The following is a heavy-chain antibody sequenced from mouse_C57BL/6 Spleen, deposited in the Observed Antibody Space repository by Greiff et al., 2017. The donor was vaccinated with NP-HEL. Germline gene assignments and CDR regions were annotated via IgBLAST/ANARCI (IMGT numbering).Heavy chain of an antibody. Sequence: QVQLQQSGPELVRPGVSVKLSCKASGYTFTDYYINWVKQRPGQGLEWIARIYPGSGNTYYNEKFKGKATLTAEKSSSTAYMQLSSLTSEDSAVYFCARPYGSSPYYAMDYWGQGTSVTVSS. CDR1: GYTFTDYY. D-gene: IGHD1-1*01. J-gene: IGHJ4*01. CDR3: ARPYGSSPYYAMDY. V-gene: IGHV1-76*01. CDR2: IYPGSGNT.